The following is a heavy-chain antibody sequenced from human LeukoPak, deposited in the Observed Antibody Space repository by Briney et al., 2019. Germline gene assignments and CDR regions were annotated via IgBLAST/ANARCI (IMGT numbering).Heavy chain of an antibody. CDR1: GFSLRTNGMR. D-gene: IGHD5-24*01. V-gene: IGHV2-70*04. Sequence: SGPALVKPTQTLTLTCTFSGFSLRTNGMRVSWIRQPPGKALEWLARIDWDDDKFYSTSLKTRLTISKDTSKNLVVLIMTNMDPVDTATYYCARTADGSHFDYWGQGTLVTVSS. CDR2: IDWDDDK. J-gene: IGHJ4*02. CDR3: ARTADGSHFDY.